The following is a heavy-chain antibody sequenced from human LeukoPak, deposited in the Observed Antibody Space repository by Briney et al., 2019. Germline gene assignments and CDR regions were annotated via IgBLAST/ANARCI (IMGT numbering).Heavy chain of an antibody. Sequence: PGGSLRLSCAASGFTVSSNYMSWVRQAPGKGLEWVSVIYSGGSTYYADSVKGRFTISRDNSKNTLYLQMNSLRAEDTAVYYCARVKSYCSSTSCYTGASPYYYYMDVWGKGTTVTVSS. J-gene: IGHJ6*03. CDR1: GFTVSSNY. D-gene: IGHD2-2*02. CDR2: IYSGGST. CDR3: ARVKSYCSSTSCYTGASPYYYYMDV. V-gene: IGHV3-66*01.